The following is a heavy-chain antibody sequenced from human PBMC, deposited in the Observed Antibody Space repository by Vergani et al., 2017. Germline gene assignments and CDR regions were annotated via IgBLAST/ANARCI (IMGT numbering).Heavy chain of an antibody. D-gene: IGHD3-22*01. J-gene: IGHJ6*03. Sequence: QVQLQQWGAGLLKPSETLYLTCAVYGGSFSGYYWSWIRQPPGKGLEWIGEINHSGSTNYNPSLKSRVTIAVDTSKNQFSLKLSSVTAADTAVYYCARERSAVTMIVISLDYYYMDVWGKGTTVTVSS. CDR1: GGSFSGYY. CDR3: ARERSAVTMIVISLDYYYMDV. V-gene: IGHV4-34*01. CDR2: INHSGST.